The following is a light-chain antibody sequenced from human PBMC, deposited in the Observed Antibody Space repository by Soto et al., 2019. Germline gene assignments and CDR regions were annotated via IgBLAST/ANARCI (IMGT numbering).Light chain of an antibody. V-gene: IGKV3-20*01. Sequence: IVLTQSPGTLSLPPGERATLSCRASQSVSSIYLAWYQQKPGQAPRLLIYGASSRATGIPDRFSGSGSGTDFTLTISGLEPEDFAVYYCQQYGSSLTWTFGQGTKVDIK. CDR2: GAS. CDR1: QSVSSIY. J-gene: IGKJ1*01. CDR3: QQYGSSLTWT.